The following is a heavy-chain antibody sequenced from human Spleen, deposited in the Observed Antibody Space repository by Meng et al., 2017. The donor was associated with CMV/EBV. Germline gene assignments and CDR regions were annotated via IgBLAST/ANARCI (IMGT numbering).Heavy chain of an antibody. D-gene: IGHD5-24*01. V-gene: IGHV3-23*01. Sequence: GESLKISCAASGFTFSSYAMSWVRQAPGKGLEWVSAISGSGGSTYYADSVKGRFTISRDNSKNTLYLQMNSLRAEDTAVYYCARDPSNGYPPTDLDYWGQGTLVTVSS. CDR3: ARDPSNGYPPTDLDY. CDR1: GFTFSSYA. J-gene: IGHJ4*02. CDR2: ISGSGGST.